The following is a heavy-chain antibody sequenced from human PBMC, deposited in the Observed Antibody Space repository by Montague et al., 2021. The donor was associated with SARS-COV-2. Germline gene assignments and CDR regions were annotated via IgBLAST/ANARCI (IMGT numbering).Heavy chain of an antibody. CDR2: ISYIGST. CDR1: GDSVSRSY. D-gene: IGHD3-22*01. V-gene: IGHV4-59*08. CDR3: VRHSGYYDRSGYYDY. Sequence: SETLSLTCTVSGDSVSRSYWSWIRQTAGKGLEWLAYISYIGSTNXNPXRKGRVTISVDTPKNQFSLKLSAVTAADTGVYYCVRHSGYYDRSGYYDYWGRGTLVTVSS. J-gene: IGHJ4*02.